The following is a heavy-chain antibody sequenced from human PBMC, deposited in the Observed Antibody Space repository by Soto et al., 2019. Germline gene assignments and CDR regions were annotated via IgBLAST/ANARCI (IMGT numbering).Heavy chain of an antibody. J-gene: IGHJ3*02. Sequence: QVQLVQSGDEVKKPGSSVKVSCKASGGTFSSYAISWVRQAPGQGLEWMGGIIPIFGTANYAQKFQGRVTLTADDSTSTAYMELSSLRSEDPAVYYCARGDRWLGAFDSSGQGAMVTVSS. CDR1: GGTFSSYA. CDR3: ARGDRWLGAFDS. CDR2: IIPIFGTA. V-gene: IGHV1-69*01. D-gene: IGHD2-15*01.